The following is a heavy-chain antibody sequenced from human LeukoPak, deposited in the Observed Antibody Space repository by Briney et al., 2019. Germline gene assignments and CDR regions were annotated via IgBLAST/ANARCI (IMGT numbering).Heavy chain of an antibody. D-gene: IGHD4-17*01. CDR1: GFSLSTRGVG. J-gene: IGHJ4*02. CDR2: IYWDDDK. Sequence: SGPTLVNPTQTLTLTCTFSGFSLSTRGVGVGWIRQPPGKAPEWLAVIYWDDDKRFSPSLKTRLTITKDTPKNQVVLTMTNMDPVDTATYYCARRGDYRNYFDYWGQGTLVTVSS. CDR3: ARRGDYRNYFDY. V-gene: IGHV2-5*02.